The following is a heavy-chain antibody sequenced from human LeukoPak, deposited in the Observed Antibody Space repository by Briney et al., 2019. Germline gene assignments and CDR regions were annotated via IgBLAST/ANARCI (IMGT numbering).Heavy chain of an antibody. J-gene: IGHJ4*02. V-gene: IGHV3-23*01. CDR1: GFTFSSYG. D-gene: IGHD4-23*01. CDR2: ISGSGGST. Sequence: GGSLRLSCAASGFTFSSYGMSWVRQAPGKGLEWVSAISGSGGSTYYADSVKGRFTISRDNSKNTLYLQMNSLRAEDTAVYYCAKDHYGGMGTGDYWGQGTLVTVSS. CDR3: AKDHYGGMGTGDY.